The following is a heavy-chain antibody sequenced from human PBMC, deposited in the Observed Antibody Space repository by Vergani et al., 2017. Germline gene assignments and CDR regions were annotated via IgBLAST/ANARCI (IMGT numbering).Heavy chain of an antibody. CDR1: GFTFSSYS. D-gene: IGHD2-2*01. V-gene: IGHV3-21*01. CDR2: ISSSSSYI. Sequence: EVQLVESGGGLVKPGGSLRLSCAASGFTFSSYSMNWVRQAPGKGLEWVSSISSSSSYIYYADSVKGRFTISRDNAKNSLYLQMNSLRAEDTAVYYCARVVGIVVVWHXFDYWGQGTLVTVSS. J-gene: IGHJ4*02. CDR3: ARVVGIVVVWHXFDY.